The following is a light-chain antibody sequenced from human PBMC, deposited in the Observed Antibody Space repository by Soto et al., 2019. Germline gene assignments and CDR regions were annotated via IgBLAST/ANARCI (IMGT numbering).Light chain of an antibody. Sequence: EIVMTQSPATLSVSPGERATLSCRASQSVSSNLAWYQQKPGQAPRLLIYGASTRATGIPARFSGSGSGTEVNTTIRSLQSEDFVVYYCQQYNNWPPMAFGQGTKVEIK. CDR3: QQYNNWPPMA. CDR1: QSVSSN. J-gene: IGKJ1*01. V-gene: IGKV3-15*01. CDR2: GAS.